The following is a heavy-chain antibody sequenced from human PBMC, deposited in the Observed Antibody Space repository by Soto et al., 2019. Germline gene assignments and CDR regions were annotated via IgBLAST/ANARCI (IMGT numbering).Heavy chain of an antibody. J-gene: IGHJ4*02. V-gene: IGHV4-39*01. CDR2: IYYDGST. CDR1: GGSISSSSFY. CDR3: ARSHIGPRLFMYPYDS. Sequence: NPSETLSLTCTVSGGSISSSSFYWGWIRQPPGKGLESIANIYYDGSTYYNPSLKSRVTISLDTSKNQFSLKLSSVTAADTAVYYCARSHIGPRLFMYPYDSWGQGTLVTVSS. D-gene: IGHD6-6*01.